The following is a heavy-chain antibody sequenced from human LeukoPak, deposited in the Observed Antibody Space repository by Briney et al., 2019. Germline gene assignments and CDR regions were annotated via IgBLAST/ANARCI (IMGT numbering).Heavy chain of an antibody. V-gene: IGHV3-11*01. Sequence: GGSLRLSCAASGFTFSDYYMSWIRQAPGKGLEWVSYISSSGSTIYYADSVKGRFTISRDNAKNPLYLQMNSLRAEDTAVYYCARARNYYDSSGQPWDAFDIWGQGTMVTVSP. CDR1: GFTFSDYY. J-gene: IGHJ3*02. D-gene: IGHD3-22*01. CDR3: ARARNYYDSSGQPWDAFDI. CDR2: ISSSGSTI.